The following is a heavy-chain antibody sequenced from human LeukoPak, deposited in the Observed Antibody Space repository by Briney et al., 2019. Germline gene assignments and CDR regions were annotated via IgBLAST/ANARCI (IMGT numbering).Heavy chain of an antibody. CDR3: ARGSYDFWSWNWPPFDL. V-gene: IGHV4-31*03. CDR1: GASISSGGYY. CDR2: IYYSGST. D-gene: IGHD3-3*01. J-gene: IGHJ2*01. Sequence: SEPLSLTCTVSGASISSGGYYWSWIRPHPGKGLDWIGYIYYSGSTYYNPSLKSRVTISVDTSKNQFSLKLSSVTAADTAVYYCARGSYDFWSWNWPPFDLWGRGTLVTVSS.